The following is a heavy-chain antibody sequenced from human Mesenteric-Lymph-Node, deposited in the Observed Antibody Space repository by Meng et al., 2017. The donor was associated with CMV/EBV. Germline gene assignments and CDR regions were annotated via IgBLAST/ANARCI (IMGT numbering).Heavy chain of an antibody. CDR1: GGSISSYY. V-gene: IGHV4-30-4*08. J-gene: IGHJ3*02. D-gene: IGHD6-6*01. CDR2: IYYSGST. Sequence: SETLSLTCTVSGGSISSYYWSWIRQPPGKGLEWIGYIYYSGSTYYNPSLKSRVTISVDTSKNQFSLKLSSVTAADTAVYYCARTPERYSSSSFAFDIWGQGTMVTVSS. CDR3: ARTPERYSSSSFAFDI.